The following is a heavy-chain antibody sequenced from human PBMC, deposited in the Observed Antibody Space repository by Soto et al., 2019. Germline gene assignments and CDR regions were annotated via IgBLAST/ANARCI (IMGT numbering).Heavy chain of an antibody. V-gene: IGHV3-23*01. D-gene: IGHD3-16*01. CDR1: GFSFSNYA. Sequence: GGSLRLSCVASGFSFSNYAMSWVRQAPGKGLEWVSGISESGGSTYYADSVKGRFTISRDNSTNTLYLQMDNVRAEDTAVYYCASDPGLHWAWGKGTTVTVSS. J-gene: IGHJ6*04. CDR3: ASDPGLHWA. CDR2: ISESGGST.